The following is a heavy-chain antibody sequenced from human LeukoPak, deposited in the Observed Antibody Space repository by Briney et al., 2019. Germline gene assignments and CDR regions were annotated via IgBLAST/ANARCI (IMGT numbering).Heavy chain of an antibody. V-gene: IGHV3-21*01. CDR2: ITRSRTYI. J-gene: IGHJ4*02. CDR3: ARDQTPIDY. CDR1: GFSFSSYW. Sequence: PGGSLRLSCAASGFSFSSYWMNWFRQAPGQGLEWVSSITRSRTYIYYADSVKGRFTISRDNANNSLYLHMNRLRGEDTAVYFCARDQTPIDYWGQGTLVTVSS.